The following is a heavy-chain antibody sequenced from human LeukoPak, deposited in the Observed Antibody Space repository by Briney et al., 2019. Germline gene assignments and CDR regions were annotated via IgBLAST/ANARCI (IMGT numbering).Heavy chain of an antibody. CDR2: INPNSGGT. V-gene: IGHV1-2*02. J-gene: IGHJ5*02. Sequence: ASVKVSCKASGYTFTSYGISWVRQAPGQGLEWMGWINPNSGGTNYAQKFQGRVTMTRDTSISTAYMELSRLRSDDTAVYYCARGVVPAAGEDWFDPWGQGTLVTVSS. D-gene: IGHD2-2*01. CDR1: GYTFTSYG. CDR3: ARGVVPAAGEDWFDP.